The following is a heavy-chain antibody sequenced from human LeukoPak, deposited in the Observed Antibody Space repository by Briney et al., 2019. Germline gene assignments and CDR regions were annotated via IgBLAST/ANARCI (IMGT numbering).Heavy chain of an antibody. CDR3: ARIKSSGNYSPFDY. CDR2: INWNGGST. D-gene: IGHD1-26*01. Sequence: PGGSLRLSCAASGLTFDDYGMSWVRQVPGKGLEWVSGINWNGGSTGYADSVKGRFTISRDNAKNSLYLQMNSLRAEDTALYYCARIKSSGNYSPFDYWGLGALLTVSS. J-gene: IGHJ4*02. CDR1: GLTFDDYG. V-gene: IGHV3-20*04.